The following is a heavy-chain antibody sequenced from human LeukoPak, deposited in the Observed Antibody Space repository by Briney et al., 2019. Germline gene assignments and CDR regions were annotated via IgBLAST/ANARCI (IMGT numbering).Heavy chain of an antibody. D-gene: IGHD1-26*01. Sequence: LGGSLRLSCAAFGFTFSNYWMSWVRQSPGKGLEWVANIKQDGSERYYVASVRGRFTISRDNAKNSLYLQLNSLRAEDTAVYYCARDPYSGSYSDYYYYYMDVWGKGTTVTVSS. J-gene: IGHJ6*03. CDR3: ARDPYSGSYSDYYYYYMDV. CDR2: IKQDGSER. CDR1: GFTFSNYW. V-gene: IGHV3-7*01.